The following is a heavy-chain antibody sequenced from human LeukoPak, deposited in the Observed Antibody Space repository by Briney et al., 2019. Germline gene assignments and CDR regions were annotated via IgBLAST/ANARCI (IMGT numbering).Heavy chain of an antibody. V-gene: IGHV4-59*01. J-gene: IGHJ4*02. CDR2: IYYSGNT. D-gene: IGHD1-26*01. Sequence: SETLSLTCTVSGGYISDYYWNWIRQPPGKGLEWIGYIYYSGNTNYNPSLKGRVTMSVDTSKNQFSLKLNSVTAADTAVYYCARMYSGTSYYFDYWGQGTLVTVSS. CDR3: ARMYSGTSYYFDY. CDR1: GGYISDYY.